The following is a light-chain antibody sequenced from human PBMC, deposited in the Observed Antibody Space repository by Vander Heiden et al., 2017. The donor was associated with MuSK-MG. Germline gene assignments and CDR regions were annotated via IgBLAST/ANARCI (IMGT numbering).Light chain of an antibody. CDR2: GTS. V-gene: IGKV1-39*01. Sequence: DIQMTQSPSSLSASVGDRVTITCRANQNISSYLNWYQQKPGKAPNLLIYGTSSLQSGVPSSFSGSGSGTDFTRASSSMKPEDFATCDGQHRWAFGQGTRVE. CDR1: QNISSY. CDR3: QHRWA. J-gene: IGKJ1*01.